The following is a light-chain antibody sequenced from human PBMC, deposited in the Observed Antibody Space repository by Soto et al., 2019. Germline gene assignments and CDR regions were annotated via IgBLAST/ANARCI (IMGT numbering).Light chain of an antibody. Sequence: EFVLTQSPGTLSLSPGERATLSCRASQTVRNNYLAWYQQKPGQAPRLLIYDASSRATGIPDRFSGGGSGTDFTLTNSRLEPEEFAVDYCQQYGSSPRTFGQGTRLKIK. CDR2: DAS. CDR3: QQYGSSPRT. J-gene: IGKJ5*01. CDR1: QTVRNNY. V-gene: IGKV3-20*01.